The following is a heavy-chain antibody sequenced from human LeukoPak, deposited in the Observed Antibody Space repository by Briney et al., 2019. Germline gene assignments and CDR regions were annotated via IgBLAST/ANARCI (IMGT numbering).Heavy chain of an antibody. CDR3: AKDSRLLRGVFLFYYYGLDV. J-gene: IGHJ6*02. V-gene: IGHV3-48*04. CDR2: ISGSSNTI. D-gene: IGHD3-10*01. CDR1: GFTFSSYG. Sequence: GGSLRLSCAASGFTFSSYGMNWVRQAPGEGLEWVSFISGSSNTIYYADSVRGRFTISRDNAKKSVYLQMNSLRAEDTAVYYCAKDSRLLRGVFLFYYYGLDVWGQGTTVTVSS.